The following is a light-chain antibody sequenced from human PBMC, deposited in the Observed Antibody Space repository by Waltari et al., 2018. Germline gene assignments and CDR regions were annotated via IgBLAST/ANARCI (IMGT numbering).Light chain of an antibody. Sequence: EIVMTQSPATLSVSPGERATLSCRASQSVDSNLAWYQQKPGQAPRLLIFGSSTRATGIPARFSGSGSGTEFTLTISSLQSEDFAVYYCQQYNNGLTWSFGQGTKVEIK. CDR2: GSS. CDR3: QQYNNGLTWS. V-gene: IGKV3-15*01. J-gene: IGKJ1*01. CDR1: QSVDSN.